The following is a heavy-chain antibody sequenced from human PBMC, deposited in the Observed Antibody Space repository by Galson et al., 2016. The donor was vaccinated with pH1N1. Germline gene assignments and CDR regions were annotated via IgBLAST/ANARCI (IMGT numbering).Heavy chain of an antibody. D-gene: IGHD5-18*01. CDR1: GFSFSTYG. V-gene: IGHV3-23*01. Sequence: SLRLSCAASGFSFSTYGMSWVRQAPGKGLDWVSGISGSGDDTYYAHTVRGRFTISRDNSENTLYLQMNSLTAVDTAIYYCAKGGAIGPNYNDGEVSSWGQGALVTVSS. CDR2: ISGSGDDT. J-gene: IGHJ5*02. CDR3: AKGGAIGPNYNDGEVSS.